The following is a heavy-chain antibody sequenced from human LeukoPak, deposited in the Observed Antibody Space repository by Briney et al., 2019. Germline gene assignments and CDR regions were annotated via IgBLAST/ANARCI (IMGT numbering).Heavy chain of an antibody. CDR1: GYIFTSYG. J-gene: IGHJ5*02. Sequence: ASVKVSCKASGYIFTSYGISWVRQAPGQGLEWMGWISAYNGNTNYAQKLQGRVTMTTDTSTSTAYMELRSLRSDDTAVYYCARGDSSSWLIGEQNNWFDPWGQGTLVTVSS. CDR2: ISAYNGNT. V-gene: IGHV1-18*01. CDR3: ARGDSSSWLIGEQNNWFDP. D-gene: IGHD6-13*01.